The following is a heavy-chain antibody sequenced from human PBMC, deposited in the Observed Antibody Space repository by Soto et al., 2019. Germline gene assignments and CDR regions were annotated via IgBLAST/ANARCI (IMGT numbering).Heavy chain of an antibody. CDR2: ISAYNGNT. J-gene: IGHJ6*02. Sequence: ALVRVSCKASAYTSTTYSISWVRQAPGQGLERMRWISAYNGNTNYAQKLQGRVTMTTDTSTSTAYMELRSLRSDDTAVYYCARAWGGLWELPLWVNYYYYGMDVWGQGTTVTVSS. V-gene: IGHV1-18*04. CDR1: AYTSTTYS. D-gene: IGHD1-26*01. CDR3: ARAWGGLWELPLWVNYYYYGMDV.